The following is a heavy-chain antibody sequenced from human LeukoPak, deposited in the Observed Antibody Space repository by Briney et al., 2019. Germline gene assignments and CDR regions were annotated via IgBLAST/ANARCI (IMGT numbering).Heavy chain of an antibody. CDR1: AFTFSSYN. Sequence: GGSLRLSCAASAFTFSSYNLNWVRQAPGKGLEWVSSISSSSNYIYYADSVKGRFTISRDNAKNSLYLQMNSLRAEDTAVYYCARAGEYCSGGSCYFDYWGQGTLVTVSS. CDR2: ISSSSNYI. V-gene: IGHV3-21*01. J-gene: IGHJ4*02. CDR3: ARAGEYCSGGSCYFDY. D-gene: IGHD2-15*01.